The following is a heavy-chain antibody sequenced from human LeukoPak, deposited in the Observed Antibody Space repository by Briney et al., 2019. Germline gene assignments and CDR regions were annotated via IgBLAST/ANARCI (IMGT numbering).Heavy chain of an antibody. Sequence: SETLSLTCTVYGGSFSGYYWSWIRQPPGQGLEWIGEINHNGSTTYNPSLKSRVTILIDTSKNQFSLKLRSVTAADTAVYYCAGGRSYYGAGDTCDYWARGTGVSV. CDR1: GGSFSGYY. CDR3: AGGRSYYGAGDTCDY. CDR2: INHNGST. J-gene: IGHJ4*02. V-gene: IGHV4-34*01. D-gene: IGHD3-10*01.